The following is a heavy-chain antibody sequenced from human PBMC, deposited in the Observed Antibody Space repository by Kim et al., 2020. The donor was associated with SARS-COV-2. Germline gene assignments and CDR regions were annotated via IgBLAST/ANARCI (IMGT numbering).Heavy chain of an antibody. J-gene: IGHJ6*02. D-gene: IGHD3-10*01. CDR1: GFTFSSYA. CDR2: ISYDGSNK. V-gene: IGHV3-30-3*01. Sequence: GGSLRLSCAASGFTFSSYAMHWVRQAPGKGLEWVAVISYDGSNKYYADSVKGRFTISRDNSKNTLYLQMNSLRAEDTAVYYCARGKRGYGSGSYYLGMDVWGQGTTVTVSS. CDR3: ARGKRGYGSGSYYLGMDV.